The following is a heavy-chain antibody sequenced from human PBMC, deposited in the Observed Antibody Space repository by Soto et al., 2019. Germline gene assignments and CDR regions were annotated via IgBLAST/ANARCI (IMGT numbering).Heavy chain of an antibody. CDR3: ANSYSERYFDY. CDR2: ISGSGGST. V-gene: IGHV3-23*01. D-gene: IGHD4-4*01. Sequence: PGGSLRLSCVASGFTFSSYAMSWVRQAPGKGLEWVSGISGSGGSTDYADSVKGRFTISRDKSKNTLHLQMDGLRAEDTALYYCANSYSERYFDYWGQGXLVTVSS. CDR1: GFTFSSYA. J-gene: IGHJ4*02.